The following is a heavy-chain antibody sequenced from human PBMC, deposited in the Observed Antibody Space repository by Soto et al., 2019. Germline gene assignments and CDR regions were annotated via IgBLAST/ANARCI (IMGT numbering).Heavy chain of an antibody. J-gene: IGHJ4*02. Sequence: ASVNVSCKSSGYTFTGYYIHWVRQAPGQGLEWMGWINPNSGGTNYAQKFQGRVTMTRDTSISTAYMELSRLRSDDTAVYYCARDSRRGLLWFGEPYFDYWGQGTLVTVSS. CDR1: GYTFTGYY. V-gene: IGHV1-2*02. D-gene: IGHD3-10*01. CDR2: INPNSGGT. CDR3: ARDSRRGLLWFGEPYFDY.